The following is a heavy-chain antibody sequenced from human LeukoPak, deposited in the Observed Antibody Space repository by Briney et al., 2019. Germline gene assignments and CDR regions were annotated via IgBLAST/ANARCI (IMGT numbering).Heavy chain of an antibody. V-gene: IGHV4-4*02. CDR2: ILHSGDT. CDR1: GDSISSTKW. CDR3: ARGRVGAYLDS. D-gene: IGHD1-26*01. Sequence: SETLSLSCAVSGDSISSTKWWSWVRQPPGQALDWIGEILHSGDTNYNPSLKGRVTMSLDKSKNQFSLTLSSVTAADTAIYYCARGRVGAYLDSWGQGTLVTVSS. J-gene: IGHJ4*02.